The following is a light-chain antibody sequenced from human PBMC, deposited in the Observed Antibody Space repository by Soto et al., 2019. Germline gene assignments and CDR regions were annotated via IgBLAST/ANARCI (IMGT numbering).Light chain of an antibody. V-gene: IGLV2-14*03. CDR1: NSDVGGCNC. J-gene: IGLJ2*01. CDR2: DVS. CDR3: SSYTSSSTVV. Sequence: QSVLTQPASVSGSPGQSITISCTGTNSDVGGCNCVSWYQQHPGKAPKLMIYDVSDRPSGVSNRFSGSKSGNTASLTISGLQAEDEADYYCSSYTSSSTVVFGGGTKVTVL.